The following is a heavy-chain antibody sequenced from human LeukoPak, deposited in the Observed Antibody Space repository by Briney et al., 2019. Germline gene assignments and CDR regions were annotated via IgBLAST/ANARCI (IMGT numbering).Heavy chain of an antibody. V-gene: IGHV4-59*01. CDR2: IYYSGST. J-gene: IGHJ6*02. Sequence: SETLSLTCAVYGGSFSGYYWSWIRQPAGKGLEWIGYIYYSGSTNYNPSLKSRVTISVDTSKNQFSLKLSSVTAADTAVYYCARDPSNYYYYYGMDVWGQGTTVTVSS. CDR3: ARDPSNYYYYYGMDV. CDR1: GGSFSGYY. D-gene: IGHD4-4*01.